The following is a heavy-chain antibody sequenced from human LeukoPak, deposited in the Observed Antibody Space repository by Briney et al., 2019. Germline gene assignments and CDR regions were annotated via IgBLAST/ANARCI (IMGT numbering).Heavy chain of an antibody. V-gene: IGHV4-39*02. J-gene: IGHJ6*02. D-gene: IGHD3-22*01. Sequence: TFSNCCMSWIRQPPGKGLEWIGSIYYSGSTYYNPSLKSRVTISVDTSKNQFSLKLSSVTAADTAVYYCARERFYYDSSGPGRNYYYYGMDVWGQGTTVTVSS. CDR3: ARERFYYDSSGPGRNYYYYGMDV. CDR2: IYYSGST. CDR1: TFSNCC.